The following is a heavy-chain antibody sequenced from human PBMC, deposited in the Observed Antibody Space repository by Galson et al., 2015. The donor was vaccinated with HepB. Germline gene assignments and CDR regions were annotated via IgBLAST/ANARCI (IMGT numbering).Heavy chain of an antibody. CDR1: GGTFSSYA. CDR2: IIPIFGTA. J-gene: IGHJ5*02. Sequence: SVKVSCKASGGTFSSYAISWVRQAPGQGLEWMGGIIPIFGTANYAQKFQGRVTITADESTSTAYMELSSLRSEDTAVYYCAREGAAMVRYNWFDPWGQGTLVTVSS. V-gene: IGHV1-69*13. D-gene: IGHD3-10*01. CDR3: AREGAAMVRYNWFDP.